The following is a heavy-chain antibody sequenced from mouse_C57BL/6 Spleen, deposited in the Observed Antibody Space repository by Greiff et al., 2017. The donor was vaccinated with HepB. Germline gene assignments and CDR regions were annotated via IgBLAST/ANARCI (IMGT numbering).Heavy chain of an antibody. Sequence: QVQLQQPGAELVKPGASVKLSCKASGYTFTSYWMQWLKQRPGQGLEWIGEIDPSDFYTNYNQKFKGKATVTVDTSSSTAYMQLSSRTSEDSAVYYCARYLLITTVVDYWGQGTTRTVSS. CDR3: ARYLLITTVVDY. CDR1: GYTFTSYW. D-gene: IGHD1-1*01. CDR2: IDPSDFYT. J-gene: IGHJ2*01. V-gene: IGHV1-50*01.